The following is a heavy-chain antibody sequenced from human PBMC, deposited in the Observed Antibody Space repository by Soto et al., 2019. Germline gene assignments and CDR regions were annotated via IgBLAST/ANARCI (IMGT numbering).Heavy chain of an antibody. Sequence: TLSLTYTVSGGSISTYYWSWIRQPPGKGLEWIGYVYYSGGTHYNPSLKRRVTISVDTSKNQLSPKLTSVTAADTAVYFCAIDHSSGFHYIFDSRGQGSMVTGSS. V-gene: IGHV4-59*01. CDR3: AIDHSSGFHYIFDS. CDR1: GGSISTYY. J-gene: IGHJ4*02. D-gene: IGHD3-22*01. CDR2: VYYSGGT.